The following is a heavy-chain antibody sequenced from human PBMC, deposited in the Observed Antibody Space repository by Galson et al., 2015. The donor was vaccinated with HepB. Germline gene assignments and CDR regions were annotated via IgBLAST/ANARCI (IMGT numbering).Heavy chain of an antibody. CDR1: GGSISSSSYY. D-gene: IGHD6-19*01. CDR2: IYYSGST. CDR3: ARSRAVAGYYWYFDL. J-gene: IGHJ2*01. V-gene: IGHV4-39*07. Sequence: ETLSLTCTVSGGSISSSSYYWGWIRQPPGKGLEWIGSIYYSGSTNYNPSLKSRVTISVDTSKNQFSLKLSSVTAADTAVYYCARSRAVAGYYWYFDLWGRGALVTVSS.